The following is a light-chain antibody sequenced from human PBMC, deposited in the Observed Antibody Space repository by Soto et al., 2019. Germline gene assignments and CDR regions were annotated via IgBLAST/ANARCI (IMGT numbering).Light chain of an antibody. CDR2: HAS. J-gene: IGKJ1*01. V-gene: IGKV1-5*01. Sequence: DIQMTQSPSTLSASVGDRVTITCRASQVLSSWLAWYQQKPGKVPKLLIFHASNLEREVPSRFSGSGSGTEFTLFISSQQPDDFATYYCQQYNSYPWTCGQGTNEEI. CDR1: QVLSSW. CDR3: QQYNSYPWT.